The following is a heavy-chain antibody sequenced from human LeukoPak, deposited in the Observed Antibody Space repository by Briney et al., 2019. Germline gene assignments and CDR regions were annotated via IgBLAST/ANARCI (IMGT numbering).Heavy chain of an antibody. J-gene: IGHJ4*02. CDR1: GFTFDDYA. CDR3: AKSINSGCSAVIDY. CDR2: ISWNSDNI. Sequence: PGRSLRLSCAASGFTFDDYAIHWVRQAPGKGLEWVSGISWNSDNIRYADSVKGRFTTSRDNAKNSLYLQMNSLRAEDTALYYCAKSINSGCSAVIDYWGQGTLVTVSS. V-gene: IGHV3-9*01. D-gene: IGHD6-19*01.